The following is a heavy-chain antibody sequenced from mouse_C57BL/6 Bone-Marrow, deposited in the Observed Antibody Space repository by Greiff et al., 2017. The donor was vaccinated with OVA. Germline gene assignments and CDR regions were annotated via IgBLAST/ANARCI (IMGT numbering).Heavy chain of an antibody. V-gene: IGHV5-16*01. D-gene: IGHD1-1*02. CDR2: INYDGSST. J-gene: IGHJ2*01. CDR1: GFTFSDYY. Sequence: EVQLQESEGGLVQPGSSMKLSCTASGFTFSDYYMAWVRQVPEKGLEWVANINYDGSSTYYLDSLKSRFIISRDNAKNILYLQMSSLKSEDTATYYCARDRYGWGYFDYWGQGTTLTVSS. CDR3: ARDRYGWGYFDY.